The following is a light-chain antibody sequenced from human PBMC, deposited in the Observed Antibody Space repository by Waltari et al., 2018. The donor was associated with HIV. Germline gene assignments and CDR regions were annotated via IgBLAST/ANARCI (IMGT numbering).Light chain of an antibody. CDR3: QQYFSTPPT. Sequence: DIVLTQSPDSLAVSLGERSTVNCRSTHSILYNSNNKSYLGWYQQKPGQPPKLVIYWASTRASGTPDRFTGSGSGTDFALNISSLQAEDAAVYYCQQYFSTPPTFGQGTKVEIK. CDR2: WAS. J-gene: IGKJ1*01. CDR1: HSILYNSNNKSY. V-gene: IGKV4-1*01.